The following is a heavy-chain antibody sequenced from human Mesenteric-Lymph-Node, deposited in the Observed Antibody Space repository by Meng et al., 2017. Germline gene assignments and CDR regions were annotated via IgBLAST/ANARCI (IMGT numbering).Heavy chain of an antibody. CDR1: GFTFSSYS. CDR3: ASQQTLDY. D-gene: IGHD6-13*01. J-gene: IGHJ4*02. CDR2: ISSSSSYI. Sequence: GESLKISCAASGFTFSSYSMNWVRQAPGKGLEWVSSISSSSSYIYYADSVKGRFTISRDNAKNSLYLQMNSLRAEDTAVYYCASQQTLDYWGQGTLVTVSS. V-gene: IGHV3-21*04.